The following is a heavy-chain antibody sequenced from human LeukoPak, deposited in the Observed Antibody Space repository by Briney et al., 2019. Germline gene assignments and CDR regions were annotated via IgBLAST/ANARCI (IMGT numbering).Heavy chain of an antibody. CDR3: ARVSYDYVWGSYRYWFDP. CDR2: IYYSGST. V-gene: IGHV4-59*01. CDR1: GGSISSYY. D-gene: IGHD3-16*02. Sequence: PSETLSLTCTVSGGSISSYYWSWIRQPPGKGLEWIGYIYYSGSTNYNPSLKSRVTISVDTSKNQFSLKLSSVTASDTAVYYCARVSYDYVWGSYRYWFDPWGQGTLVTVSS. J-gene: IGHJ5*02.